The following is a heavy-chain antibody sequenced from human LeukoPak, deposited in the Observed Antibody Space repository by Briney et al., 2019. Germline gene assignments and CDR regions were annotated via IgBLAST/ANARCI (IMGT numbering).Heavy chain of an antibody. D-gene: IGHD2-2*01. V-gene: IGHV4-34*01. CDR3: ARVLLGYCSSTSCYQDYYYYGMDV. CDR1: GGSFSGYY. Sequence: SETLSLTYAVYGGSFSGYYWSWIRQPPGKGPEWIGEINHSGSTNYNPSLKSRVTISVDMSKNQFSLKLSSVTAADTAVYYCARVLLGYCSSTSCYQDYYYYGMDVWGQGTTVTVSS. CDR2: INHSGST. J-gene: IGHJ6*02.